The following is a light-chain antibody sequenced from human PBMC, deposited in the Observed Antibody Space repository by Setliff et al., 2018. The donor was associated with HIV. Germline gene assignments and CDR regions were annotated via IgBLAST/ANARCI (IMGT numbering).Light chain of an antibody. Sequence: SVLAQPASVSGSPGQSITISCTGTSRDVGGGSNYVSWYQQHPGKAPKLMIYDVSNRPSGVSNRFSGSKSGSTASLTISGLQAEDEADYYCSSFTSSNIYVFGTGTKVTVL. J-gene: IGLJ1*01. CDR2: DVS. CDR3: SSFTSSNIYV. CDR1: SRDVGGGSNY. V-gene: IGLV2-14*03.